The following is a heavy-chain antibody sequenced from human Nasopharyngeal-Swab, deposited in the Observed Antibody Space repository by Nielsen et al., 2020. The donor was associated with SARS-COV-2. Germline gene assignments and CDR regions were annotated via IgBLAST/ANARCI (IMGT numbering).Heavy chain of an antibody. CDR2: INRSGST. J-gene: IGHJ6*02. CDR3: ASRKYYYDSSGYFNYYYYYGMDV. CDR1: GGSFSGYY. D-gene: IGHD3-22*01. Sequence: GSLRLSCAVYGGSFSGYYWSWIRQPPGKGLEWIGEINRSGSTNYNPSLKSRVTISVDTSKNQFSLKLSSVTAADTAVYYCASRKYYYDSSGYFNYYYYYGMDVWGQGTTVTVSS. V-gene: IGHV4-34*01.